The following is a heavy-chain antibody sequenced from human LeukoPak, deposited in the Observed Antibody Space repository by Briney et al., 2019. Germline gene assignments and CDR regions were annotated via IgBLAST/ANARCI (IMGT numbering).Heavy chain of an antibody. CDR1: GFTFISYT. CDR3: AKTFCSGGSCYEALFDS. J-gene: IGHJ4*02. Sequence: GGSLRLSCAASGFTFISYTMKWVRQAPGKGLEWVSSIGAISSYVCYSDSVKGRFTISRDDSKNSLYLQMNSLRAEDTAVYYCAKTFCSGGSCYEALFDSWGKGTLVTVSS. V-gene: IGHV3-21*01. D-gene: IGHD2-15*01. CDR2: IGAISSYV.